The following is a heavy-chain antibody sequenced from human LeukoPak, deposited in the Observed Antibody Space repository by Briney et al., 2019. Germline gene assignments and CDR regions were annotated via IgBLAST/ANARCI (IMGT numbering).Heavy chain of an antibody. V-gene: IGHV3-30*04. D-gene: IGHD1-26*01. CDR1: GFTFSSYA. CDR3: ARVVGATRTYYFDY. CDR2: ISYDGSNK. J-gene: IGHJ4*02. Sequence: PGGSLRLSCAASGFTFSSYAMHWVRQAPGKGLEWVAVISYDGSNKYYADSVKGRFTISRDNSKNTLHLQMNSLRAEDTAVYYCARVVGATRTYYFDYWGQGTLVTVSS.